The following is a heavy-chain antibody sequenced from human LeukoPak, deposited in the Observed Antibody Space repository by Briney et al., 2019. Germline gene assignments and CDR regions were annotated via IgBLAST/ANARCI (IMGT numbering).Heavy chain of an antibody. Sequence: GGSLRLSCAASGFSFSNYGMLWVRQAPGKGLEWMAVIWYDGSNKYYADSVKGRFTISRDNSKNTLYLQMNSLRADDMAVYYCARGPSCTSASCYVIGALDIWGLGTTVTVSS. J-gene: IGHJ3*02. CDR1: GFSFSNYG. CDR3: ARGPSCTSASCYVIGALDI. V-gene: IGHV3-33*01. CDR2: IWYDGSNK. D-gene: IGHD2-2*01.